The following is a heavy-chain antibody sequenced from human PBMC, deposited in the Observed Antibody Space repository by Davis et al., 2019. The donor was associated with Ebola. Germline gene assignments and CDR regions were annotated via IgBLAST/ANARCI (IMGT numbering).Heavy chain of an antibody. CDR3: ARDYGDHNRYYYYYGMDV. J-gene: IGHJ6*02. CDR2: IIPIFGTA. CDR1: GGTFSSYA. D-gene: IGHD4-17*01. V-gene: IGHV1-69*05. Sequence: SVKVSCKASGGTFSSYAISWVRQAPGQGLEWMGGIIPIFGTANYAQKLQGRVTMTTDTSTSTAYMELRSLRSDDTAVYYCARDYGDHNRYYYYYGMDVWGQGTTVTVSS.